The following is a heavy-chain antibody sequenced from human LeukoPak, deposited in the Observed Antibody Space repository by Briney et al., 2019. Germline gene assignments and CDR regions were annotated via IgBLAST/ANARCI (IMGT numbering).Heavy chain of an antibody. J-gene: IGHJ5*02. CDR3: ARGRIPGYYGSGSYMRPVGRSNWFDP. CDR2: ISSSSSYI. D-gene: IGHD3-10*01. V-gene: IGHV3-21*04. Sequence: GGSLRLSCAASGFTFSSYSMNWVRQAPGKGLEWVSSISSSSSYIYYADSVKGRFTISRDNAKNSLYLQMNSLRAEDTAVYYCARGRIPGYYGSGSYMRPVGRSNWFDPWGQGTLVTVSS. CDR1: GFTFSSYS.